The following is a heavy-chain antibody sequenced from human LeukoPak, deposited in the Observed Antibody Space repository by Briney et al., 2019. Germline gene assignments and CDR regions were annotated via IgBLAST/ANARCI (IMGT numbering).Heavy chain of an antibody. D-gene: IGHD2-15*01. J-gene: IGHJ4*02. Sequence: GGSLRLSCAASGFTFSSYAMSWVRQAPGKGLEWVSAISGSGGSTYYADSVKGRFTISRDNSKNTLYLQMNSLRAEDTAVYYCAKVLGGGSCYSAVDYWGQGTLVTVSS. CDR2: ISGSGGST. CDR1: GFTFSSYA. V-gene: IGHV3-23*01. CDR3: AKVLGGGSCYSAVDY.